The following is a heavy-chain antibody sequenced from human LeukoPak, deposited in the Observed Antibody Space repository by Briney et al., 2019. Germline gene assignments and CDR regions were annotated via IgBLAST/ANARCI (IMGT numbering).Heavy chain of an antibody. J-gene: IGHJ4*02. CDR2: ISAYNGNT. V-gene: IGHV1-18*04. Sequence: GASVKVSCKASGYTFTSYYMHWVRQAPGQGLEWMGWISAYNGNTNYAQKLQGRVTMTTDTSTSTAYMELRSLRSDDTAVYYCARDKGTYSSSPGDPFDYWGQGTLVTVSS. D-gene: IGHD6-6*01. CDR3: ARDKGTYSSSPGDPFDY. CDR1: GYTFTSYY.